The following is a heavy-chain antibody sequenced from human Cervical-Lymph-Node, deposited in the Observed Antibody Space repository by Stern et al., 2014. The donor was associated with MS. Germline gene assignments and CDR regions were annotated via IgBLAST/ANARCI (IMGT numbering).Heavy chain of an antibody. V-gene: IGHV2-70*01. CDR3: ARFYSSSSFADAFDI. Sequence: QVTLRESGPALVKPTQTLTRTCTFSGFSLTTSGMCVSWIRQPPGKALEWLPFIDWDDDKSYNTSLKTRLTISKDTSKNQVVLTMTNMDPVDTATYYCARFYSSSSFADAFDIWGQGTMVTVSS. CDR1: GFSLTTSGMC. CDR2: IDWDDDK. D-gene: IGHD6-6*01. J-gene: IGHJ3*02.